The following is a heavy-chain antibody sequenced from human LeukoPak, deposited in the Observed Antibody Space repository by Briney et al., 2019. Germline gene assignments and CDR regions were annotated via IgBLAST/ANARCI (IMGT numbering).Heavy chain of an antibody. Sequence: SETLSLTCTVSGGSISSYYWSWIRQPPGKGLEWIGYIYYSGSTNYNPSLKSRVTISVDTSKNQFSLKLSSVTAADTAVYYCARVPGYCSGGSSYSLAFDIWGQGTMVTVSS. CDR1: GGSISSYY. J-gene: IGHJ3*02. V-gene: IGHV4-59*01. CDR3: ARVPGYCSGGSSYSLAFDI. CDR2: IYYSGST. D-gene: IGHD2-15*01.